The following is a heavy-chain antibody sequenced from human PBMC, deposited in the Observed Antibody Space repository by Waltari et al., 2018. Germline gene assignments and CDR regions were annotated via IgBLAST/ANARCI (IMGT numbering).Heavy chain of an antibody. CDR1: RYTFSGYA. D-gene: IGHD7-27*01. Sequence: QVQLVQSGAEVKKPGASVQVPCQTSRYTFSGYAFNWVRQATGQGLEWMGRMNPNSGNTAYAQRFQGRVTITRNTSISTAYMELSSLRSEDTAVYYCTTGNFLSGDEESWGLGTLVTVSS. CDR3: TTGNFLSGDEES. J-gene: IGHJ5*02. CDR2: MNPNSGNT. V-gene: IGHV1-8*03.